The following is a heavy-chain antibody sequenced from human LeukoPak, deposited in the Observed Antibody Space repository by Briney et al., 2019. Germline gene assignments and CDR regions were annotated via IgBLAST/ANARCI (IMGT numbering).Heavy chain of an antibody. Sequence: GGSLRLSCAVSGFTVSNNYMNWVRQAPGKGLEWVSIIYSGGSTYYADSVKGRFTISRDNSKNTLYPQMNSLRAEDTAVYYCASLPNTDYCDDSGYTFQHWGQGTLVTVSS. CDR1: GFTVSNNY. CDR2: IYSGGST. V-gene: IGHV3-53*01. CDR3: ASLPNTDYCDDSGYTFQH. D-gene: IGHD3-22*01. J-gene: IGHJ1*01.